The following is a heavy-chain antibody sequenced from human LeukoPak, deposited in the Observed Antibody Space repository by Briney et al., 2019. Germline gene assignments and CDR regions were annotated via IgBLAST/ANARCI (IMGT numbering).Heavy chain of an antibody. Sequence: GASVKLSCKASGYTFTSYDINWVRQATGQGLEWMGWMNPNSGNTGYAQKFQGRVTMTRNTSISTAYMELSSLRSEDTAVYYCARRASDYDSFDYWGQGTLVTVSS. V-gene: IGHV1-8*01. CDR3: ARRASDYDSFDY. CDR2: MNPNSGNT. D-gene: IGHD4/OR15-4a*01. J-gene: IGHJ4*02. CDR1: GYTFTSYD.